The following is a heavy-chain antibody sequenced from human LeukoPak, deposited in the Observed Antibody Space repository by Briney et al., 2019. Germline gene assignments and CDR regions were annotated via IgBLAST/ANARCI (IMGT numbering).Heavy chain of an antibody. CDR1: GFNFGTYW. CDR2: IKYDDTVK. D-gene: IGHD6-13*01. Sequence: GGSLRLSCTAAGFNFGTYWVSWVRQSPEKGLEFVANIKYDDTVKNYVDSVKGRFTISRDNSKNTLYLQMNSLRAEDTAVYYCATHSGLAAASPPADYWGQGTLVTVSS. V-gene: IGHV3-7*03. J-gene: IGHJ4*02. CDR3: ATHSGLAAASPPADY.